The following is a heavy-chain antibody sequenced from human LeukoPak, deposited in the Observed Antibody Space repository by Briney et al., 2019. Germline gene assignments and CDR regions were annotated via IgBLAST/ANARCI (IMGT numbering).Heavy chain of an antibody. CDR3: ARAPRSYDDAFDI. D-gene: IGHD5-18*01. Sequence: SETLSLTCTVSGDSISNSDYYWGWIRQPPGKGLEWIGSFCCGGNTPYNPSLKSRVTISVDRSKNQFSLKLSSVTAADTAVYYCARAPRSYDDAFDIWGQGTMVTVSS. V-gene: IGHV4-39*07. J-gene: IGHJ3*02. CDR2: FCCGGNT. CDR1: GDSISNSDYY.